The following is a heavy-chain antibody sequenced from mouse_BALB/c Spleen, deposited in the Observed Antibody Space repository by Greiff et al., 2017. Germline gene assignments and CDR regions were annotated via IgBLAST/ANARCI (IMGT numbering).Heavy chain of an antibody. Sequence: QVQLKQSGPGLVQPSQSLSITCTVSGFSLTSYGVHWVRQSPGKGLEWLGVIWSGGSTDYNAPFISRLSISKDNSKSQVFFKMNSLQANDTAIYYCAKTSYYAMDYWGQGTSVTVSS. CDR3: AKTSYYAMDY. CDR2: IWSGGST. CDR1: GFSLTSYG. V-gene: IGHV2-2*02. J-gene: IGHJ4*01.